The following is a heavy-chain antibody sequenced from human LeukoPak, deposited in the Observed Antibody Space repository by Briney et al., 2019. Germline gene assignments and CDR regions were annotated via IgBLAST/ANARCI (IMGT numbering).Heavy chain of an antibody. CDR3: ARDRVSGRYPSYFDY. Sequence: GGSLRLSCAASGFTFSSYSMNWVRQAPGKGLEWISSISSSSSYIYYADSVKGRFTISRDNSKNTLYLQMNSLRAEDTAVYYCARDRVSGRYPSYFDYWGQGTLVTVSS. V-gene: IGHV3-21*01. D-gene: IGHD6-19*01. CDR2: ISSSSSYI. J-gene: IGHJ4*02. CDR1: GFTFSSYS.